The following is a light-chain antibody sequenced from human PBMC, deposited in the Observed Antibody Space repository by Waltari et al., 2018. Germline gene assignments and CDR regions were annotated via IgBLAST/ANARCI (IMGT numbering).Light chain of an antibody. V-gene: IGKV3-11*01. CDR2: DAS. J-gene: IGKJ5*01. Sequence: EIVLTQSPATLSLSPGEGATLSCRASRNINNYLAWYQQKPGQAPRLLIYDASNRAAGIPARFRGGVSGTDFTLTISSLEPEDFAVYYCQQRSNWPQNFGQGTRLEIK. CDR3: QQRSNWPQN. CDR1: RNINNY.